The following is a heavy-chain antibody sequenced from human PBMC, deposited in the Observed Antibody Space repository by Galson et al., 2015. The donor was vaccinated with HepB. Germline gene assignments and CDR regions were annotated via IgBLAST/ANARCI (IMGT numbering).Heavy chain of an antibody. Sequence: SLRLSCAASGFTFSSYAVHWVRQAPGKGLEWVSYISSSSSTIYYADSVKGRFTISRDNAKNSLYLQMNSLRDEDTAVYYCARGSMYYYDSSSYYGPVPVDYWGQGTLVTVSS. CDR2: ISSSSSTI. J-gene: IGHJ4*02. D-gene: IGHD3-22*01. CDR3: ARGSMYYYDSSSYYGPVPVDY. V-gene: IGHV3-48*02. CDR1: GFTFSSYA.